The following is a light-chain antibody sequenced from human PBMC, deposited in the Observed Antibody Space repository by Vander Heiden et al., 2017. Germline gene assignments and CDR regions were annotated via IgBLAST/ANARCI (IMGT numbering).Light chain of an antibody. CDR2: DVS. CDR3: SSYTSSSTPFYV. J-gene: IGLJ1*01. CDR1: SSDVGGYNY. V-gene: IGLV2-14*03. Sequence: QSALTQPASVSGSPGQSTTISCTGTSSDVGGYNYVSWYQQHPGKAPKLMIYDVSKRPSGVSNRFSGSKSGNTASLTISGLQAEDEADYYCSSYTSSSTPFYVFGTGTKVTVL.